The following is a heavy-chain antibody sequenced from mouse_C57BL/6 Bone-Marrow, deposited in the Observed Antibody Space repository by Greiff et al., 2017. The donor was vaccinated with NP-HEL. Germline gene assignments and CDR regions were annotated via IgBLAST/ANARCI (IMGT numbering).Heavy chain of an antibody. CDR1: GYTFTSYG. CDR2: IYPRSGTT. J-gene: IGHJ4*01. V-gene: IGHV1-81*01. CDR3: ARSYYGSPYAMDY. Sequence: VQLQQSGAELARPGASVKLSCKASGYTFTSYGISWVKQRTGQGLEWIGEIYPRSGTTYYNEKFKGKARLTADQSSSTAYMELRSLTSEDSAVYFCARSYYGSPYAMDYWGQGTSVTVSS. D-gene: IGHD1-1*01.